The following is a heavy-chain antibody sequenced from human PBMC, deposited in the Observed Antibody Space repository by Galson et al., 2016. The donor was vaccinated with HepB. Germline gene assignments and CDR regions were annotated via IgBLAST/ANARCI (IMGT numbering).Heavy chain of an antibody. CDR1: GGSITSGGYS. D-gene: IGHD4-11*01. Sequence: TLSLTCAVSGGSITSGGYSWNWIRQPPGKDLEWIGYIYHSGSTYYNPSLKSRVTISVDRSRNHFSLNLSSVTAADTAVYYCARQILDYNNGNWFDPWGQGTLVTVSS. CDR2: IYHSGST. J-gene: IGHJ5*02. CDR3: ARQILDYNNGNWFDP. V-gene: IGHV4-30-2*01.